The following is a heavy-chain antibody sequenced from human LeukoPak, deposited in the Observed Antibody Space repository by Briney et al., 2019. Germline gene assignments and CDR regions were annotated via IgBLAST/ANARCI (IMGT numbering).Heavy chain of an antibody. CDR2: IYYSGST. CDR3: ARFGPHGSGSYYNVRGYYYMDV. V-gene: IGHV4-59*11. J-gene: IGHJ6*03. CDR1: GASITSHY. D-gene: IGHD3-10*01. Sequence: SETLSLTCSVSGASITSHYWSWIRQPPGKGLEWIGYIYYSGSTNYNPSLKSRVTISVDTSKNQFSLKLSSVTAADTAVYYCARFGPHGSGSYYNVRGYYYMDVWGKGTTVTVSS.